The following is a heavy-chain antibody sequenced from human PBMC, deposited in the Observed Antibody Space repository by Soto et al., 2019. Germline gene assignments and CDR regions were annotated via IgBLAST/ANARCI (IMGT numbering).Heavy chain of an antibody. D-gene: IGHD3-9*01. J-gene: IGHJ4*02. Sequence: PGGSLRLSCAASGFTFSSYPMNWVRQAPGKGLEWVSSIISSSSYIQYADSVKGRFTVSRDNARNSLYLQMNSLRADETAVYYCARDRNYDILTGYLYWGQGTLVTVSS. CDR1: GFTFSSYP. CDR3: ARDRNYDILTGYLY. CDR2: IISSSSYI. V-gene: IGHV3-21*01.